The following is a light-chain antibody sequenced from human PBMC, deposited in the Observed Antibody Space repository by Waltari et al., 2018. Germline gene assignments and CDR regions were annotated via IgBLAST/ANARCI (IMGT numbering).Light chain of an antibody. CDR3: LQYQAYPLT. CDR2: GAF. J-gene: IGKJ4*01. Sequence: DIQMTQSPSSLSASVGDRVPTTCRASQDITKYLAWFQQKPGRAPKSLIYGAFILQSGVSSNFSGSGSGTDFTLTITSLQPEDFGTYYCLQYQAYPLTVGGGTKVDIK. V-gene: IGKV1-16*02. CDR1: QDITKY.